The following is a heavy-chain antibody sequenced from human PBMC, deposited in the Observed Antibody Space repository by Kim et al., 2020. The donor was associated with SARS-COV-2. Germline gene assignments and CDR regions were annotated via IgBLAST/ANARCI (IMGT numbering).Heavy chain of an antibody. D-gene: IGHD3-22*01. Sequence: ASVKVSCKVSGYNFSKYGITWVRQAPGQGLEWMGWISAHNVNTIYAEDFKARITLTTDTPTNTGYMELRRLTSDDTAVYYCARDASLFDSSGYYFVDSDYYLHYWGQGTLITVSS. CDR1: GYNFSKYG. CDR2: ISAHNVNT. J-gene: IGHJ4*02. CDR3: ARDASLFDSSGYYFVDSDYYLHY. V-gene: IGHV1-18*04.